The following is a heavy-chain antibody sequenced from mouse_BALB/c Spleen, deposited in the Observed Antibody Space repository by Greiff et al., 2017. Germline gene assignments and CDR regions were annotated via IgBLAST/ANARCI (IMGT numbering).Heavy chain of an antibody. J-gene: IGHJ1*01. Sequence: EVQVVESGGGLVKPGGSLKLSCAASGFTFSSYAMSWVRQSPEKRLEWVAEISSGGSYTYYPDTVTGRFTISRDNAKNTLYLEMSSLRSEDTAMYYCARGATTRYFDVWGAGTTVTVSS. V-gene: IGHV5-9-4*01. CDR2: ISSGGSYT. CDR3: ARGATTRYFDV. D-gene: IGHD1-1*01. CDR1: GFTFSSYA.